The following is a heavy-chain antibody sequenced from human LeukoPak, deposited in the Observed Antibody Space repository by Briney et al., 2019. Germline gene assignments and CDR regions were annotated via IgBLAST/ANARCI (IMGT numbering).Heavy chain of an antibody. D-gene: IGHD3-22*01. V-gene: IGHV3-48*02. CDR3: ASGVVFYDSSGSHFEY. J-gene: IGHJ4*02. CDR1: GFTFSSYS. CDR2: ISSSISTI. Sequence: PGGSPRLSCAASGFTFSSYSMNWVRQAPGKGLEWVSYISSSISTIYYADSVKGQFTISRDNAKNSLYLQMNSLRDEDTAVYYCASGVVFYDSSGSHFEYWGQGTLVTVSS.